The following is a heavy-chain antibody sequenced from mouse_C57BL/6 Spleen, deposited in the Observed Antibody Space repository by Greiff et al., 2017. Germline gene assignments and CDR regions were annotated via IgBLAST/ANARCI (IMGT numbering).Heavy chain of an antibody. V-gene: IGHV5-16*01. J-gene: IGHJ1*03. D-gene: IGHD2-13*01. CDR3: ARDGDYYRYFDV. CDR1: GFTFSDYY. Sequence: EVQRVESEGGLVQPGSSMKLSCTASGFTFSDYYMAWVRQVPEKGLEWVANINYDGSSTYYLDSLKSRFIISRANEKNILYLQMSSLKSTDTDTFYCARDGDYYRYFDVWGTGTTVTVSS. CDR2: INYDGSST.